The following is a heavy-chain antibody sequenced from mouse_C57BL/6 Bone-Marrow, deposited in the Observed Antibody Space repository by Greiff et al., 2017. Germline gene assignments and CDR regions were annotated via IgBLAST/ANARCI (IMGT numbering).Heavy chain of an antibody. CDR2: FHPYNDDT. Sequence: VKLQESGAELVKPGASVKMSCKASGYTFTTYPIEWMKQNHGTSLEWIGNFHPYNDDTKYNEKFKGKATLTVEKSSSTVDLELIRLTSDDSAVYYFTRGGNYGGYYFDYWGQGTTLTVSS. D-gene: IGHD2-1*01. V-gene: IGHV1-47*01. J-gene: IGHJ2*01. CDR1: GYTFTTYP. CDR3: TRGGNYGGYYFDY.